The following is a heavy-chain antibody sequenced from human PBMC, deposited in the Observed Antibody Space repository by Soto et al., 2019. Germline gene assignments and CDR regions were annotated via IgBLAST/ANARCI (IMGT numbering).Heavy chain of an antibody. CDR1: GGTFSSYA. CDR2: IIPIFGTA. D-gene: IGHD3-16*01. V-gene: IGHV1-69*05. CDR3: ARHGGPLGSFYYGMDV. Sequence: QVQLVQSGAEVKKPGSSVKVSCKASGGTFSSYAISWVRQAPGQGLEWMGGIIPIFGTANYAQKFQGRVTITTDESTSTAYMELGSPRSEDTAVYYWARHGGPLGSFYYGMDVWAQGTTFTASS. J-gene: IGHJ6*02.